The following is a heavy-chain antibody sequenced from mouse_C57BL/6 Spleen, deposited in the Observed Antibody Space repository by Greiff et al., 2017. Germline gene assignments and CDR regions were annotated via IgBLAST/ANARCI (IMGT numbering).Heavy chain of an antibody. V-gene: IGHV1-4*01. CDR3: ARGRRPAY. J-gene: IGHJ3*01. CDR1: GYTFTSYT. Sequence: QVQLKQSGAELARPGASVKMSCKASGYTFTSYTMPWVKQRPGQGLEWIGSINPGSGCTKYNQTFKDQATLTADKSSSTAYMQLSSLTTEDSAVYYCARGRRPAYWGQGTLVTVSA. CDR2: INPGSGCT.